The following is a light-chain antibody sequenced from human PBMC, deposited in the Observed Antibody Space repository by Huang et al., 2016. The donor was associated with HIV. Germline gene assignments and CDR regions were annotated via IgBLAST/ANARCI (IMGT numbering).Light chain of an antibody. V-gene: IGKV1D-13*01. Sequence: AIQLTQSPSSLSASVGDRVTITCRASRGISSGLAWYQQKPGKAPKLLIFDASSLESGVRSRFSGSGSGTDFTLTISSLQPEDFATYYCQQFNNYLTFGQGTRLEIQ. CDR3: QQFNNYLT. CDR1: RGISSG. CDR2: DAS. J-gene: IGKJ5*01.